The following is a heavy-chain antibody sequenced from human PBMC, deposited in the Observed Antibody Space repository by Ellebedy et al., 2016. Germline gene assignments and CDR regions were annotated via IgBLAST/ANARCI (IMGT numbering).Heavy chain of an antibody. CDR2: IKQDGSEK. CDR3: ARGSLSGSYSTYYFDY. CDR1: GFTFSSYS. Sequence: GGSLRLSXAASGFTFSSYSMNWVRQAPGKGLEWVANIKQDGSEKYYVDSVKGRFTISRDNAKNSLYLQMNSLRDEDTAVYYCARGSLSGSYSTYYFDYWGQGTLVTVSS. J-gene: IGHJ4*02. V-gene: IGHV3-7*01. D-gene: IGHD1-26*01.